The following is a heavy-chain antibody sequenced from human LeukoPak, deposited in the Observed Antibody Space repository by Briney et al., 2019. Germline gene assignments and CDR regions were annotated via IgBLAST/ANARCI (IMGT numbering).Heavy chain of an antibody. CDR1: GYTFTSYA. V-gene: IGHV7-4-1*02. Sequence: ASVKVSCKASGYTFTSYAMNWVRQAPGQGLEWMGWINTNTGNPTYAQGFTGRFVFSVDTSVSTAYLQINGLKPDDTAVYFCARGFWDYWGQGTLVTVSS. J-gene: IGHJ4*02. CDR2: INTNTGNP. D-gene: IGHD3-3*01. CDR3: ARGFWDY.